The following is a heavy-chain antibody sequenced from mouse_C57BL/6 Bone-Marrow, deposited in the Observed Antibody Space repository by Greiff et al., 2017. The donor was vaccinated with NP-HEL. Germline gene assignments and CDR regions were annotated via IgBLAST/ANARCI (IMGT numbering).Heavy chain of an antibody. V-gene: IGHV1-82*01. J-gene: IGHJ3*01. CDR3: ARSRLRLLAY. CDR1: GYAFSSSW. D-gene: IGHD3-2*02. Sequence: QVQLQQSGPELVKPGASVKISCKASGYAFSSSWMNWVKQRPGKGLEWIGRIYPGDGDTNYNGKFKGKATLTADKSSSTAYMQLSSLTSEDSAVYFCARSRLRLLAYGGQGTLVTVSA. CDR2: IYPGDGDT.